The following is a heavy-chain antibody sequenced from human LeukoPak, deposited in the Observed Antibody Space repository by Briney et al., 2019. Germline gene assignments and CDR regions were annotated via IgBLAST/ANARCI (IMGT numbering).Heavy chain of an antibody. J-gene: IGHJ4*02. Sequence: KPAQSLSLTCTVSGGSISSYYWSWIRQPAGKGLEWLGRIYTSGSTNYNPSLKSRVTISVDKSKNQFSLKLSSVTAADTAVYYCARDGSSGWYGAIDYWGQGTLVTVSS. CDR3: ARDGSSGWYGAIDY. V-gene: IGHV4-4*07. CDR1: GGSISSYY. D-gene: IGHD6-19*01. CDR2: IYTSGST.